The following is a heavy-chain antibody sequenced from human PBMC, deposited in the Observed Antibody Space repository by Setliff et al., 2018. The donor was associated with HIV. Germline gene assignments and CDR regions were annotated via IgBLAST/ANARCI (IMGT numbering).Heavy chain of an antibody. Sequence: SETLSLTCNVSGASTNAYFLSWVRHPAGKGLEWIGHIYTSGITNHNPSLKSRVTMSLDTSKEQFSLDLYSVTAADTAVYYCARDHNSGTLHAFDLWGQGTKVTVSS. J-gene: IGHJ3*01. CDR2: IYTSGIT. D-gene: IGHD1-26*01. CDR1: GASTNAYF. V-gene: IGHV4-4*07. CDR3: ARDHNSGTLHAFDL.